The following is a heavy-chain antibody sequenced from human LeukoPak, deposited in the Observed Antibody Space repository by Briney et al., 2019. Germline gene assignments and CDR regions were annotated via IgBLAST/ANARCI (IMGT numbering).Heavy chain of an antibody. Sequence: PSETLSLTCAVYGGSFSGYYWSWIRQPPGKGLEWIGEINHSGSTNYNPSLKSRVTISVDTSKNQFSLKLSSVTAADTAVYYCARGRRHYDFWSGYPHIFDYWGQGTLVTVSS. CDR2: INHSGST. J-gene: IGHJ4*02. CDR1: GGSFSGYY. V-gene: IGHV4-34*01. D-gene: IGHD3-3*01. CDR3: ARGRRHYDFWSGYPHIFDY.